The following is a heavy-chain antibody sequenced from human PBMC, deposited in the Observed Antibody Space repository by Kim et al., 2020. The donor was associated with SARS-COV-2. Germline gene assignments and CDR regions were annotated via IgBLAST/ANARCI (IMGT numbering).Heavy chain of an antibody. D-gene: IGHD2-21*01. J-gene: IGHJ5*02. V-gene: IGHV4-31*03. CDR1: GGSISSGGYY. CDR3: ARVLTVVIPWFDP. CDR2: IYYSGST. Sequence: SETLSLTCTVSGGSISSGGYYWSWIRQHPGKGLEWIGYIYYSGSTYYNPSLKSRVTISVDTSKNQFSLKLSSVTAADTAVYYCARVLTVVIPWFDPWGQGTLVTVSS.